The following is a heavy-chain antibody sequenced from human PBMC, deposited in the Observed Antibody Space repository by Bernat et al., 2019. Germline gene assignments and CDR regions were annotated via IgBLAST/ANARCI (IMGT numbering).Heavy chain of an antibody. J-gene: IGHJ5*02. V-gene: IGHV3-7*03. CDR1: GFTFSSYW. CDR2: IKQDGSEK. Sequence: EVQLVESGGGLVHPGGSLRLSCAASGFTFSSYWMSWVRQAPGKGLEWVANIKQDGSEKYYVDSVKGRFTISRDNAKNSLYLQMNSLRAEDTAVYYCAREACSGGSCYPDPWGQGTLVTVSS. CDR3: AREACSGGSCYPDP. D-gene: IGHD2-15*01.